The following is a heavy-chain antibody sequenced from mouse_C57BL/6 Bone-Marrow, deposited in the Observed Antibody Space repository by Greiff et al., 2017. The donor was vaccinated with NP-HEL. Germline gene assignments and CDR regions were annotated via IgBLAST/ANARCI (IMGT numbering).Heavy chain of an antibody. D-gene: IGHD2-4*01. J-gene: IGHJ3*01. CDR1: GYTFTSYW. CDR2: IHPNSGST. CDR3: ARWGIYYDYHAWFAY. V-gene: IGHV1-64*01. Sequence: QVQLKESGAELVKPGASVKLSCKASGYTFTSYWMHWVKQRPGQGLEWIGMIHPNSGSTNYNEKFKSKATLTVDKSSSTAYMQLSSLTSEDSAVYYCARWGIYYDYHAWFAYWGQGTLVTVSA.